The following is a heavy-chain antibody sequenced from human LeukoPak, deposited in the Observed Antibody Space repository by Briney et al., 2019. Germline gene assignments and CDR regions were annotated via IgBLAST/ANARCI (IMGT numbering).Heavy chain of an antibody. V-gene: IGHV3-23*01. CDR2: ISGSGVNT. Sequence: GGSLRLSCAASGFTFSGYAMSWVREAPGKGLEWVSHISGSGVNTYYGDSVKGRFTISRDNSKDTLHLQMNSLRAEDTAVYYCVKDRQAFPYGSGTYYKDYWGQGTLVTVSS. D-gene: IGHD3-10*01. J-gene: IGHJ4*02. CDR3: VKDRQAFPYGSGTYYKDY. CDR1: GFTFSGYA.